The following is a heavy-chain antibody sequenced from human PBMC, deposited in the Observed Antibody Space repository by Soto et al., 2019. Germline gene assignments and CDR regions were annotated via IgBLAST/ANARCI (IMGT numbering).Heavy chain of an antibody. CDR2: ITYSGGST. Sequence: EVQLLESGGGLVQPGGSQRLSCAASGFTFSHYAMSWVRQAPGKGLEWVSTITYSGGSTYYADSVKGRFIISRDNSKNTLYLQMNSLRVEDTAVYYCAKKLHFGSGTYYFYFDYWGQGTLVTVSS. CDR3: AKKLHFGSGTYYFYFDY. D-gene: IGHD3-10*01. V-gene: IGHV3-23*01. CDR1: GFTFSHYA. J-gene: IGHJ4*02.